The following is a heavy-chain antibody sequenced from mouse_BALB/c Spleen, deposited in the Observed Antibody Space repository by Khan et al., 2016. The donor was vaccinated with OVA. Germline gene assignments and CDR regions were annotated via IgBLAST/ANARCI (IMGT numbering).Heavy chain of an antibody. D-gene: IGHD3-1*01. CDR2: INPGSGGT. Sequence: QVQLQQPGAELVRPGTSVKVSCKASGYAFTNYLIEWIKQRPGQGLEWIGVINPGSGGTNYNEKFKGKATLTADISSSTAYMQLSSLTSDVSAVYFCTRGGFGGFAYWGQGTLVTVSA. CDR1: GYAFTNYL. V-gene: IGHV1-54*01. J-gene: IGHJ3*01. CDR3: TRGGFGGFAY.